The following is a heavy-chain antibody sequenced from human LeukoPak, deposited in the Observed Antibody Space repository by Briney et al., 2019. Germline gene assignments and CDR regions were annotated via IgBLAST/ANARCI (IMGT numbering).Heavy chain of an antibody. J-gene: IGHJ4*02. CDR1: GFTVSSNY. Sequence: EPGGSLRLSCAASGFTVSSNYMSWVRQAPGKGLEWVSVIYSGGTTYYADSVKGRFTISRDNSKNTLYLQMNSLRADDTAVYFCARGLYGSGTGDYWGLGTLVTVSS. V-gene: IGHV3-66*01. D-gene: IGHD3-10*01. CDR3: ARGLYGSGTGDY. CDR2: IYSGGTT.